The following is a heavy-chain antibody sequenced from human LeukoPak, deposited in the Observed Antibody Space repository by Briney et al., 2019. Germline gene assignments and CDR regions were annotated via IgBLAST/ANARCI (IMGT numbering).Heavy chain of an antibody. J-gene: IGHJ3*02. V-gene: IGHV4-39*01. CDR2: VYYGGNT. Sequence: GSLRLSCAASGFTFSSYSMNWVRQPPGKGPEWIGSVYYGGNTYYNPSLKSRVTISVDTSKNQFSLKLSSVTAAETAVYYCARHDSSGPYNAFDIWGQGTM. D-gene: IGHD3-22*01. CDR3: ARHDSSGPYNAFDI. CDR1: GFTFSSYSMN.